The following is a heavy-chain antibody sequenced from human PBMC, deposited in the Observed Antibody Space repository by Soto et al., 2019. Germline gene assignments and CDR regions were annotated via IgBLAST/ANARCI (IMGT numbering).Heavy chain of an antibody. J-gene: IGHJ6*02. V-gene: IGHV4-59*01. Sequence: SETLYLTCTVSGGSIRSYYCSWIRQPPGKGLEWIGYIYYSGSTNYNPSLKSRVTISVDTSKNQFSLKLSSVTAADTAVYYCARELAAGYYGMDVWGQGTTVTVSS. CDR1: GGSIRSYY. CDR2: IYYSGST. CDR3: ARELAAGYYGMDV. D-gene: IGHD6-13*01.